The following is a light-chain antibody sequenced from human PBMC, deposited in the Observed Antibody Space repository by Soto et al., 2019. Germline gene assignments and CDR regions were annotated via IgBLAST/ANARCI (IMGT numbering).Light chain of an antibody. CDR1: QSISNY. J-gene: IGKJ2*01. V-gene: IGKV1-39*01. CDR2: AAS. CDR3: QQTYSSLMYT. Sequence: DIQMTQSPSSLSASVGDRVTITCRASQSISNYLNWYQKKPGRAPKLLIYAASSLQSGVPSRFSGSGSGTDFTLTISSLQPEGFAAYYCQQTYSSLMYTFGQGTKLEIK.